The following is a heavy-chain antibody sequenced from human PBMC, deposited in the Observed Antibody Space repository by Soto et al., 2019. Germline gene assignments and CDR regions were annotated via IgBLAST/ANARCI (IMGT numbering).Heavy chain of an antibody. V-gene: IGHV3-9*01. CDR2: ISGYIGSI. D-gene: IGHD6-13*01. CDR1: GFTFDDYA. CDR3: AKHSRSCIAAASCDY. Sequence: EVQLVESGGGLVQPGRSLRLSCAASGFTFDDYAMHWVRQAPGKGLEWVSGISGYIGSIGYADSVKSRLSISRDNAKNYLYLQMNSLRAEDTDLYYCAKHSRSCIAAASCDYWGQGTLVTVSS. J-gene: IGHJ4*02.